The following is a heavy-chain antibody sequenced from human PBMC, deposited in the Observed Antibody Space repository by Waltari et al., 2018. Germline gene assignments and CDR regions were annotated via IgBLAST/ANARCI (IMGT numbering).Heavy chain of an antibody. D-gene: IGHD4-17*01. CDR3: ARGLYGDYGFSFDY. CDR2: ISSNGGST. V-gene: IGHV3-64*01. J-gene: IGHJ4*02. CDR1: GFTFSSYA. Sequence: EVQLVESGGGLVQPGGSLRLSCAASGFTFSSYAMHWVRQAPGKGLEYVSAISSNGGSTYYANSVKGRFTISRDNSKNTLYLQMGSLRAEDMAVYYCARGLYGDYGFSFDYWGQGTLVTVSS.